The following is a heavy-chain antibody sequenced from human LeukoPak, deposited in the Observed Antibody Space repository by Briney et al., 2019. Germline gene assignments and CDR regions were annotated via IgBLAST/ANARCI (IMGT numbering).Heavy chain of an antibody. CDR3: ARHPGYCSGGSCSYFDY. D-gene: IGHD2-15*01. Sequence: SETLSLTRTVSGGSISSYYWSWIRQPAGKGLEWIGRIYTSGSTNYNPSLKSRVTMSVDTSKNQFSLKLSSVTAADTAVYYCARHPGYCSGGSCSYFDYWGQGTLVTVSS. CDR1: GGSISSYY. CDR2: IYTSGST. J-gene: IGHJ4*02. V-gene: IGHV4-4*07.